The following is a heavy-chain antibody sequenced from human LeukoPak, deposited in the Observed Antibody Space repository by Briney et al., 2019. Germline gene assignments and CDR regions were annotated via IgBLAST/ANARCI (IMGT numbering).Heavy chain of an antibody. CDR1: GFTFSSYA. V-gene: IGHV3-64*01. D-gene: IGHD3-9*01. CDR2: ISSNGGST. Sequence: GGSLRLSCAASGFTFSSYAMHWVRQAPGKGLEYVSAISSNGGSTYYANSVKGRFTISRDNSKNTLYLQMGSLRAEDMAVYYCARGPYYDILTAFMDVWGKGTTVTVSS. CDR3: ARGPYYDILTAFMDV. J-gene: IGHJ6*03.